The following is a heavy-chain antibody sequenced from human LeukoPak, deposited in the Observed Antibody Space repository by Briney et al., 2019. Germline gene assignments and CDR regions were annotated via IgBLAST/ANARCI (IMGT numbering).Heavy chain of an antibody. CDR1: GFTFDSYA. D-gene: IGHD6-13*01. Sequence: GGSLRLSCAASGFTFDSYAMSWVRQAPGKGLEWVSAVSRFGGTTYYADSAKGRLTISRDNSNNTVYLQMNSLRVEDTALYYCVKHVGSRWSNNRFDPWGQGTLVTVSS. CDR2: VSRFGGTT. CDR3: VKHVGSRWSNNRFDP. J-gene: IGHJ5*02. V-gene: IGHV3-23*01.